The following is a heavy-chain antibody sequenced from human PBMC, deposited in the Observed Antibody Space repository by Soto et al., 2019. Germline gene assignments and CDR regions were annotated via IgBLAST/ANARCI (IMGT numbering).Heavy chain of an antibody. CDR2: IYPGDSDT. CDR1: GYSFTSYL. CDR3: ATSRAYYDFWSGYEYYYYGMDV. V-gene: IGHV5-51*01. J-gene: IGHJ6*02. Sequence: GESLKISCKGSGYSFTSYLIGWVRQMPGKGLEWMGIIYPGDSDTRYSPSFQGQVTISADKSISTAYLQWSSLKASDTAMYYCATSRAYYDFWSGYEYYYYGMDVWGQGTTVTVSS. D-gene: IGHD3-3*01.